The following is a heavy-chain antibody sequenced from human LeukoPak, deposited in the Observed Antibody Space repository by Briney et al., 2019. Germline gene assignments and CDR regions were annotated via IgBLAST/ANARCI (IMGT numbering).Heavy chain of an antibody. CDR1: GYTFTVYY. J-gene: IGHJ4*02. CDR2: INPNSGGT. D-gene: IGHD6-13*01. CDR3: AYYSSSWIGTDY. Sequence: ASVKVSCKASGYTFTVYYMHWVRQAPGQGLEWMGWINPNSGGTNYAQKFQGRVTMTRDTSISTAYMELSRLRSDDTAVYYCAYYSSSWIGTDYWGQGTLVTASS. V-gene: IGHV1-2*02.